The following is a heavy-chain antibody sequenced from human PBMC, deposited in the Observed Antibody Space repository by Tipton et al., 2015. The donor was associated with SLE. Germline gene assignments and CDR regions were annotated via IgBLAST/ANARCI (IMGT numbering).Heavy chain of an antibody. CDR1: GGSISSGSYY. D-gene: IGHD3-22*01. J-gene: IGHJ3*02. CDR3: ARKGYSLGNAFDI. V-gene: IGHV4-61*10. CDR2: IYYSGST. Sequence: TLSLTCTVSGGSISSGSYYWGWIRQPAGKGLEWIGYIYYSGSTNYNPSLKSRVTISVDTSKNQFSLKLSSVTAADTAVYFCARKGYSLGNAFDIWGPGTAVTISS.